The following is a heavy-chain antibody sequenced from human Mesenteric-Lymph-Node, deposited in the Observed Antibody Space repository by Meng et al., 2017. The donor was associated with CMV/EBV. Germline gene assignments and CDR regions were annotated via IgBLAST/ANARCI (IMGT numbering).Heavy chain of an antibody. Sequence: SVKVSCKASGGTFSSYAISWVRQAPGQGLEWMGGIIPIFGTANYAQKFQGRVTITTDESTSTACVELSSPRSEDTAVYYCARESGRDYYDSSGYYGGPGYSFDYWGQGTLVTVSS. J-gene: IGHJ4*02. V-gene: IGHV1-69*05. CDR1: GGTFSSYA. CDR2: IIPIFGTA. CDR3: ARESGRDYYDSSGYYGGPGYSFDY. D-gene: IGHD3-22*01.